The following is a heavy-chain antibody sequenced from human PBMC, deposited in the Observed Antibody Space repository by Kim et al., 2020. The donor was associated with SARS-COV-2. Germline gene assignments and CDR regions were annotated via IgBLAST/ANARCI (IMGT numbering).Heavy chain of an antibody. CDR3: SRGGSGASGTYRWFDP. D-gene: IGHD3-10*01. CDR1: GFIFSDYA. V-gene: IGHV3-23*01. J-gene: IGHJ5*02. CDR2: ISGSDGTT. Sequence: GGSLRLSCAASGFIFSDYAMSWVRQAPGKGLEWVAAISGSDGTTYYADSVKGRFTISRDNSKNTLYLQLNSLRAEDTAVYYCSRGGSGASGTYRWFDPWGQGTLVTVSS.